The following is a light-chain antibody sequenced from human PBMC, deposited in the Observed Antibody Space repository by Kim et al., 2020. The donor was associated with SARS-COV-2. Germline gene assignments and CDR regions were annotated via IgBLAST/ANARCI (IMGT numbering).Light chain of an antibody. CDR2: GAS. V-gene: IGKV3-15*01. CDR3: HQYNDWPPGDT. Sequence: SPGERATLYCRASQSVSNNLAWYQHKPGQPPRLLIYGASTRATGVPARFSGSGSGTDFTLTVSSLQSEDFAVYYCHQYNDWPPGDTFGQGTKLEI. CDR1: QSVSNN. J-gene: IGKJ2*01.